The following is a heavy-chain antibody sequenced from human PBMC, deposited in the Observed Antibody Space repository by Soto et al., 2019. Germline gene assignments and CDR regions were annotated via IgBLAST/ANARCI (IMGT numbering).Heavy chain of an antibody. J-gene: IGHJ4*02. CDR1: GFTFDDYA. CDR3: AKAESSGWYYSLDY. CDR2: LSWNSGTI. D-gene: IGHD6-19*01. Sequence: EVQLVESGGGSVQPGKSLRLSCAASGFTFDDYAMHWVRQVPGKGLEWVSGLSWNSGTIDYADSVKGRFTISRDNAKNSLHLQMNSLKPEDTAFYYCAKAESSGWYYSLDYWGQGTLVTVSS. V-gene: IGHV3-9*01.